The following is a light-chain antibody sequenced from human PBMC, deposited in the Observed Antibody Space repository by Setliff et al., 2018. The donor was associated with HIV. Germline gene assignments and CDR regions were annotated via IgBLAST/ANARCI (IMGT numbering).Light chain of an antibody. J-gene: IGKJ4*01. CDR1: QNIKNY. V-gene: IGKV1-39*01. CDR3: QQTYTTPIT. CDR2: DAS. Sequence: DIQMTQSPSSLSASVGDRITITCRASQNIKNYLNWYQQRPGKAPKLLIYDASSLQRGVPSMFTGSGSGTEFTLTIASLQPEDFATYYCQQTYTTPITFGGGTKVDIK.